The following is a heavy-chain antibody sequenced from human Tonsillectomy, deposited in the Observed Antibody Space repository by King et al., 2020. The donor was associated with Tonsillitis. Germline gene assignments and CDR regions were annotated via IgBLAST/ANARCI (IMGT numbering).Heavy chain of an antibody. D-gene: IGHD3-10*01. CDR3: ARRGGVGELYNWFDP. J-gene: IGHJ5*02. CDR1: GGSIISYY. V-gene: IGHV4-59*01. Sequence: QLQESGPGLVKPSETLSLTCTVSGGSIISYYWSWIRQPPGKGLEWIGYIYYSGSTNYNPSLKSRVTISVDTSKNQFSLKLSSVTAADTAVYYCARRGGVGELYNWFDPWGQGTLVTVSS. CDR2: IYYSGST.